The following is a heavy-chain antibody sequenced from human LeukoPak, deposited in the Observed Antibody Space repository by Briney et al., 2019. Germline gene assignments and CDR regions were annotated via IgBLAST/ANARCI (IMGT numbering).Heavy chain of an antibody. CDR1: GFTFSAYA. V-gene: IGHV3-64*01. CDR2: VSADGVST. Sequence: PGGSLRLSCSASGFTFSAYAIHWVRQAPGKGLEHVSIVSADGVSTYYAMSVKGRFTISRDNSKSTVYLQVGSLRGGDMAMYYCVTNIAGAFDIWGQGTMVTVSS. D-gene: IGHD1-1*01. CDR3: VTNIAGAFDI. J-gene: IGHJ3*02.